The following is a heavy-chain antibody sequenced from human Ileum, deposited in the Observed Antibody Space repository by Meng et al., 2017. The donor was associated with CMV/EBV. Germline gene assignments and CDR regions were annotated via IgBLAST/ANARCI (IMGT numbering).Heavy chain of an antibody. CDR2: ITYSGTT. J-gene: IGHJ4*02. D-gene: IGHD3-10*01. CDR3: VRASITMVDY. V-gene: IGHV4-39*07. Sequence: QLQLQESGPGLVKPSETLSLTCTVSGDSISSGDYFWGWIRQPLKGLEWVASITYSGTTYYNPSLKSRVTMSVDTSKNQSSLKLNSVTAADTAVYYCVRASITMVDYWGQGTLVTVSS. CDR1: GDSISSGDYF.